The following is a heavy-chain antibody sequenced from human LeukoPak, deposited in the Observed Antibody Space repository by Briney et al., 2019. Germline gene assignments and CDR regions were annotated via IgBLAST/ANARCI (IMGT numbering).Heavy chain of an antibody. Sequence: ASVKVSCKASGYTFTSYYMHWVRQAPGQGLEWMGIINPSGGSTSYAQKFQGRVTMTRDTSISTAYMELSRLRSDDTAVYYCARGYCSSTSCHKGIWNWFDPWGQGTLVTVSS. CDR2: INPSGGST. CDR3: ARGYCSSTSCHKGIWNWFDP. V-gene: IGHV1-46*01. D-gene: IGHD2-2*01. CDR1: GYTFTSYY. J-gene: IGHJ5*02.